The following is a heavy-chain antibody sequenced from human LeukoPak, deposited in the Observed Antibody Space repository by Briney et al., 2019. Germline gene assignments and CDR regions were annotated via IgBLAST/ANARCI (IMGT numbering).Heavy chain of an antibody. V-gene: IGHV3-15*01. CDR3: TTSGYSSGSPPASYFDL. CDR2: IKRTTDGATI. CDR1: GISFSNAW. Sequence: GGSQRLSCAASGISFSNAWMSWVRQAPGKGPEWVGRIKRTTDGATIDYAAPVKGRFTISRDDSKNTLYLQINSLRTEDTAVYYCTTSGYSSGSPPASYFDLWGRGTLVTVSS. D-gene: IGHD6-19*01. J-gene: IGHJ2*01.